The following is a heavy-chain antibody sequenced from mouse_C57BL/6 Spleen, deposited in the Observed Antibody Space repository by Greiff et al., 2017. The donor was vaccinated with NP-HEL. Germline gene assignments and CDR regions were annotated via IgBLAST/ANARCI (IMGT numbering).Heavy chain of an antibody. D-gene: IGHD2-5*01. CDR1: GYTFTSYW. CDR2: IDPSDSET. V-gene: IGHV1-52*01. Sequence: QVQLQQPGAELVRPGSSVKLSCKASGYTFTSYWMHWVKQRPIQGLEWIGNIDPSDSETHYNQKFKDKATLTVDKSSSTAYMQLSSLTSEDSAVYYCARSAYYSMLGYFDYWGQGTTLTVSS. CDR3: ARSAYYSMLGYFDY. J-gene: IGHJ2*01.